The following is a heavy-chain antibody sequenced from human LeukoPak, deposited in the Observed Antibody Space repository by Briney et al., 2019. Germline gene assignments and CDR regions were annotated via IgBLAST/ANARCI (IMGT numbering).Heavy chain of an antibody. V-gene: IGHV4-34*01. D-gene: IGHD3-10*01. Sequence: PPETLSLTSAVHGGSFSGYYWSSIRQPPRKGLAWIGVINHSGSTNYNPSLKSRVTISVDTSKNQFSLKLSSVTAADTAVYYCARGAVRNYYGSGSRWFDPWGQGTLVTVSS. CDR2: INHSGST. CDR3: ARGAVRNYYGSGSRWFDP. CDR1: GGSFSGYY. J-gene: IGHJ5*02.